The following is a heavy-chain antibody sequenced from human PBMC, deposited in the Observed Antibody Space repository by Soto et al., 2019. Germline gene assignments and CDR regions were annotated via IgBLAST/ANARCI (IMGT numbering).Heavy chain of an antibody. D-gene: IGHD1-26*01. V-gene: IGHV3-30-3*01. CDR3: ARLFGGYSGSHADEFDI. J-gene: IGHJ3*02. CDR2: ITYDGSNQ. Sequence: QVQLVESGGDVVQPGRSLRLSCAGSGFSFSRFAIHWVRQAPGKGLEWVAVITYDGSNQYYADSVKGRFTVSRDNSRRTVYLQMKNLRSEDTAIYYCARLFGGYSGSHADEFDIWGQGTMVPVSS. CDR1: GFSFSRFA.